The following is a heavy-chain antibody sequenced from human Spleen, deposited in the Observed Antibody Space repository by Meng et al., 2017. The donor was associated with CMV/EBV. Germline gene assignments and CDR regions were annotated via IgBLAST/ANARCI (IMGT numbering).Heavy chain of an antibody. D-gene: IGHD5-12*01. Sequence: LQESGQGLGTPSQTLPLTCNVSDGFTTSDDYYWSWIRQPPGKGLEWIGYIHYSGTTYYNPSLKNRIAISLDTSKNQFSLNLNSVTAADAAVYYCARDSPGGYGYFDSWGQGTLVTVSS. CDR3: ARDSPGGYGYFDS. CDR2: IHYSGTT. CDR1: DGFTTSDDYY. V-gene: IGHV4-30-4*01. J-gene: IGHJ4*02.